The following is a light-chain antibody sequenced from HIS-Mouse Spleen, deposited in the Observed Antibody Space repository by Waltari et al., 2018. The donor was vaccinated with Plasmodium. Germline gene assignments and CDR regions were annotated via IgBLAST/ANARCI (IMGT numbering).Light chain of an antibody. V-gene: IGLV4-69*01. CDR1: SGHSSYA. Sequence: QLVLTQSPSASASLGASVKLTCTLSSGHSSYAIAWHQQQPEKGPRYLMKLNSDGSHSKGDGIPDRFSGARSGAERYLTNSSLQSEDEADYYCQTWGTGMGVFGGGTKLTVL. CDR3: QTWGTGMGV. J-gene: IGLJ2*01. CDR2: LNSDGSH.